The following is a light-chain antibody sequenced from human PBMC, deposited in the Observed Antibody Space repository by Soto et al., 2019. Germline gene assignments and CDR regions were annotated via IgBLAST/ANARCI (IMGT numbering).Light chain of an antibody. V-gene: IGKV3-15*01. J-gene: IGKJ5*01. CDR1: DATTTN. Sequence: EIVMTQSPATLSVSPGDRATLSCRASDATTTNLAWYQQKPGQAPRLLIFGASSRAAGVSARFSGSESGTEFTLTISSLQSEDFEIYYCQQYNTWPITFGQGTRLEIK. CDR2: GAS. CDR3: QQYNTWPIT.